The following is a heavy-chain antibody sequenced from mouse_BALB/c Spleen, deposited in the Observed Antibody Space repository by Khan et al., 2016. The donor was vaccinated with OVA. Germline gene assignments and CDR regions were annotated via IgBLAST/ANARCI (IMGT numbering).Heavy chain of an antibody. CDR2: INTYTGEP. Sequence: QIQLVQSGPELKKPGETVKISCKASGYTFTNYGMNWVKQAPGKGLKWMGWINTYTGEPTYADDFKGRFAFSLETSASTASLQIDNLKKEDTATYFCARPPYVASDLDSGGKGTTVTVSS. D-gene: IGHD1-1*01. J-gene: IGHJ4*01. CDR3: ARPPYVASDLDS. CDR1: GYTFTNYG. V-gene: IGHV9-3-1*01.